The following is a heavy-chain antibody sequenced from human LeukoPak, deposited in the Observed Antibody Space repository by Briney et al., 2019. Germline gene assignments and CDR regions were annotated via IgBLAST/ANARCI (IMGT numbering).Heavy chain of an antibody. V-gene: IGHV3-30*04. D-gene: IGHD3-10*01. J-gene: IGHJ4*02. Sequence: PGGSLRLSCAASGFTFSSYAMHWVRQAPGKGLGWVAVISYDGSNKYYADSVKGRFTISRDNSKNTLYLQMNSLRAEDTAVYYCARGIITRSFDYWGQGTLVTVSS. CDR3: ARGIITRSFDY. CDR1: GFTFSSYA. CDR2: ISYDGSNK.